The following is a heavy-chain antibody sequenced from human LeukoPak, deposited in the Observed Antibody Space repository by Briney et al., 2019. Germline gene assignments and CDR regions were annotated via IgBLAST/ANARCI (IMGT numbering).Heavy chain of an antibody. D-gene: IGHD2-15*01. Sequence: GGSLRLSCAASEFTFEDYTMHWVRQSPGKRLEWVSLISWDGGSTYYADSVKGRFTISRDNSKNTLYLQMNSLRAEDTAVYYCARRLASGGSRCWFDPWGQGTLVTVSS. CDR3: ARRLASGGSRCWFDP. CDR2: ISWDGGST. J-gene: IGHJ5*02. CDR1: EFTFEDYT. V-gene: IGHV3-43*01.